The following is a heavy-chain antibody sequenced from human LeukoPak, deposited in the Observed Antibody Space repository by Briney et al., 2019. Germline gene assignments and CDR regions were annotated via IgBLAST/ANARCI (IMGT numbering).Heavy chain of an antibody. CDR2: VYQDGSVE. CDR3: ARDMRPDHDSGSYSQFDH. J-gene: IGHJ4*02. D-gene: IGHD3-10*01. V-gene: IGHV3-7*01. CDR1: GFRLSGYW. Sequence: GGSLRLSCAASGFRLSGYWMSWVRQAPGKRPEWVASVYQDGSVELYVDSVKGRFTISRDNAKNALYLQLNSLRAEDTAVYYCARDMRPDHDSGSYSQFDHWGQGTLVTLSS.